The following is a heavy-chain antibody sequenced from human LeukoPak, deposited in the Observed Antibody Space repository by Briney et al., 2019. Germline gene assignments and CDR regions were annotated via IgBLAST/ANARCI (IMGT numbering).Heavy chain of an antibody. J-gene: IGHJ4*02. CDR3: AAITMVRGVEFDY. V-gene: IGHV3-11*03. Sequence: GGSLRLSCAASGFTFSDYYMSWIRRAPGKGLEWVSYISSSSSYTNYADSVKGRFTISRDNAKNSLYLQMNSLRAEDTAVYYCAAITMVRGVEFDYWGQGTLVTVSS. D-gene: IGHD3-10*01. CDR1: GFTFSDYY. CDR2: ISSSSSYT.